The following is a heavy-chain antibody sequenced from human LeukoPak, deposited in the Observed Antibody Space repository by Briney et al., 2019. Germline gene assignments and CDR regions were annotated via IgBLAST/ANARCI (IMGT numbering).Heavy chain of an antibody. J-gene: IGHJ4*02. V-gene: IGHV4-34*01. Sequence: SETLSLTCGVYGGSFSGAYWSWIRQPPGKGLEWIGEINHSGSTTYNPSLKSRVTISLDTSKNQFPLMLRSVTAADTAVYYCERGAPSSVRATTDFDFWGQGTLVTVSS. CDR2: INHSGST. D-gene: IGHD1-26*01. CDR1: GGSFSGAY. CDR3: ERGAPSSVRATTDFDF.